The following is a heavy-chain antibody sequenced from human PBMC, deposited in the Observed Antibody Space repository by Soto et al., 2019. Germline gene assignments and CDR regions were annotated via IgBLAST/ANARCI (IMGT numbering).Heavy chain of an antibody. J-gene: IGHJ4*02. CDR2: ISVHSGKT. Sequence: QVQLVQSGAEMKKPGASVKVSCKASGFPFSDSGIAWVRQAPGQGLEWMAWISVHSGKTNYAEAPQDRVTLTTDRSTNTDYMELRTLSSDDTAVYYCARQTFSLFLPDYWGQGTLVTVSS. CDR1: GFPFSDSG. D-gene: IGHD3-10*01. CDR3: ARQTFSLFLPDY. V-gene: IGHV1-18*01.